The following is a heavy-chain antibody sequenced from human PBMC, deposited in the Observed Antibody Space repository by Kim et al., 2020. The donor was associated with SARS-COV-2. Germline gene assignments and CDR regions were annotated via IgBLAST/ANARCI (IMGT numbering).Heavy chain of an antibody. J-gene: IGHJ5*02. CDR3: ATALGYSNAFDP. V-gene: IGHV1-24*01. CDR2: T. Sequence: TIYAQNFQDRVPMTEDTSTNTAYMELRSLRFDDTAVYYCATALGYSNAFDPWGQGTLVSVSS. D-gene: IGHD6-13*01.